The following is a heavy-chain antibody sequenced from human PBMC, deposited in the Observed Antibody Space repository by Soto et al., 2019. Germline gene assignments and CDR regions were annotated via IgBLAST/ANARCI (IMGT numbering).Heavy chain of an antibody. CDR1: GGDLRNSG. Sequence: QVHLVQSGAEMKKPGSSVKVSCKVSGGDLRNSGISWVRQAPGQGLEWMGGIFPLLEMVDYSQKFQGRVTITADESTNTAYMDLGSLRSEDTAVYDCAKEDGAGFKSWGQGTLVIVSS. CDR3: AKEDGAGFKS. V-gene: IGHV1-69*04. CDR2: IFPLLEMV. D-gene: IGHD1-26*01. J-gene: IGHJ4*02.